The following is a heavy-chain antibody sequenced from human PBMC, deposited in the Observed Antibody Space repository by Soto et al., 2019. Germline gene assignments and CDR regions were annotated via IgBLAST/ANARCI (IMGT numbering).Heavy chain of an antibody. D-gene: IGHD6-13*01. J-gene: IGHJ4*02. CDR1: GYTFTSYY. CDR2: INPSGGST. CDR3: AREDRAAAGFDY. V-gene: IGHV1-46*01. Sequence: ASVEVSCEASGYTFTSYYIHWVRQAPGQGLEWMGIINPSGGSTSYAQKFQGRVTMTRDTSTSTVYMELSSLRSEDTAVYYCAREDRAAAGFDYWGQGTLVTVSS.